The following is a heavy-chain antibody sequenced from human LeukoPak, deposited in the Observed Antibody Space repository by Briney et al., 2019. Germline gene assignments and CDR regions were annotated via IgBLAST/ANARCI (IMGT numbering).Heavy chain of an antibody. V-gene: IGHV4-39*01. J-gene: IGHJ5*02. Sequence: PSETLSLTCTVSGGSISSSSYYWGWIRQPPGKGLEWIGSIYYSGSTYYNPSLKSRVTISVDTSKNQFSLKLSSVTAADTAVYYCASVRGLYLFDLWGQGTLVTVSS. CDR1: GGSISSSSYY. CDR2: IYYSGST. D-gene: IGHD5/OR15-5a*01. CDR3: ASVRGLYLFDL.